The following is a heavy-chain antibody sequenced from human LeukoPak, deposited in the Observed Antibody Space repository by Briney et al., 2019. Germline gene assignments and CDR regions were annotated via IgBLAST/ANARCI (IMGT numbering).Heavy chain of an antibody. D-gene: IGHD3-3*01. J-gene: IGHJ5*02. CDR3: TRHAHYDFVTGLFDP. V-gene: IGHV4-39*01. CDR1: GGSISSSNYY. Sequence: QESGPRLVKPSETLSLTCTVSGGSISSSNYYWVLIRQPPGKGLEGIGSIYYSGNTYYNSSLKSRVTISVDTSKNHFSLKLSSVTAADTAVYYCTRHAHYDFVTGLFDPWGQGTLVTVSS. CDR2: IYYSGNT.